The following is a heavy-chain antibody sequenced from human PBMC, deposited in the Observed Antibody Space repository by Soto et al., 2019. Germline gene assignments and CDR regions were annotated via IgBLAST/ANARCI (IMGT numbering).Heavy chain of an antibody. D-gene: IGHD3-10*01. Sequence: EVQLVESGGGLVQPGGFLRLSCAASGFTVSSNYMSWVRQAPGKGLEWVSVIYSGGSTYYADSVKGRFTISRDNSKNTLYLQMNSLRAEDTAVYYCARDQYERDRGYFDYWGQGTLVTVSS. CDR2: IYSGGST. CDR3: ARDQYERDRGYFDY. V-gene: IGHV3-66*01. CDR1: GFTVSSNY. J-gene: IGHJ4*02.